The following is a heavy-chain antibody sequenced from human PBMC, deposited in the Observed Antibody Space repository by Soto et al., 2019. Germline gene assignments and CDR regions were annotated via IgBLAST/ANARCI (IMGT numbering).Heavy chain of an antibody. Sequence: SETLSLTCSVSGGSINSGGYFWSWIRQHPGKGLACIGCIYPSGITYYNPSLKNRVAISVDTSKIEFSLQVRSWTAADRAAYLWARLTSGRRGDDWSQGARV. V-gene: IGHV4-31*03. CDR2: IYPSGIT. J-gene: IGHJ4*02. CDR3: ARLTSGRRGDD. CDR1: GGSINSGGYF. D-gene: IGHD5-12*01.